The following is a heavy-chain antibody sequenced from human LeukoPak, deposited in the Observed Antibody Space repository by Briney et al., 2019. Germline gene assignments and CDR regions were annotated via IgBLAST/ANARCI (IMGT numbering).Heavy chain of an antibody. J-gene: IGHJ5*02. V-gene: IGHV4-38-2*01. CDR3: ARSITIFGVAIRNWFDP. Sequence: SETLSLTCAVSGYSISSGYYWGWIRQPPGKGLEWIGSIYHSGSTYYNPSLKSRVTISVDTSKNQFSLKLSSVTAADTAVYYCARSITIFGVAIRNWFDPWGQGTLVTVSS. CDR1: GYSISSGYY. D-gene: IGHD3-3*01. CDR2: IYHSGST.